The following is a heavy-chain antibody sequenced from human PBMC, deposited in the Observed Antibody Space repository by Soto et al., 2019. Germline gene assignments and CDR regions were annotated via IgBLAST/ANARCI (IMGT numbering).Heavy chain of an antibody. CDR1: GGSISSSSYY. V-gene: IGHV4-39*01. D-gene: IGHD3-10*01. Sequence: QLQLQESGPGLVKPSETLSLICTVSGGSISSSSYYWGWIRQPPGKGLEWIGSSYYSGRTYYNPSLKIRFTISLDTSKNQFSLKLSSVTAADTAVYYCARRGFGEYHDSWGQGTLVTVSS. CDR3: ARRGFGEYHDS. CDR2: SYYSGRT. J-gene: IGHJ4*02.